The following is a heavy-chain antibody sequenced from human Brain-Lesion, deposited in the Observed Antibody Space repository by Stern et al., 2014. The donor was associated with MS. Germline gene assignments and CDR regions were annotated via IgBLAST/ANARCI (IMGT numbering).Heavy chain of an antibody. CDR3: ARDYGDLEFDL. J-gene: IGHJ4*02. V-gene: IGHV4-61*02. CDR1: GGPISSHSYY. Sequence: VHLVESGPGLVKPSQTLSLTCTVSGGPISSHSYYWSWIRQPAGKGLEWIGRIYASGNTHYNPSLKSRVSISVDTSKTQLSLRLSSVTASDTAVYYCARDYGDLEFDLWGQGTLVTVSS. D-gene: IGHD4-17*01. CDR2: IYASGNT.